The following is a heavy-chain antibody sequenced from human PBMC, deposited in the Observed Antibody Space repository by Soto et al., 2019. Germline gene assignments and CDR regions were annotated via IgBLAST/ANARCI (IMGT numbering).Heavy chain of an antibody. CDR3: ARHDAYGDLIDY. V-gene: IGHV4-39*01. CDR2: IYYSGST. Sequence: QLQLQESGPGLVKPSETLSLTCTVSGGSISSSSYYWGWIRQPPGKGLEWIGSIYYSGSTYYNPSLKSRVTISVDTSQNQFSLKLSSVTAADTAVYYCARHDAYGDLIDYWGQGTLVTVSS. J-gene: IGHJ4*02. CDR1: GGSISSSSYY. D-gene: IGHD4-17*01.